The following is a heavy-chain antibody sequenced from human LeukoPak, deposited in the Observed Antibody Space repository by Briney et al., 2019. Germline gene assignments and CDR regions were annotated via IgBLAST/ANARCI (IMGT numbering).Heavy chain of an antibody. J-gene: IGHJ2*01. CDR1: GYIFTNYW. CDR2: IYPSDSDT. V-gene: IGHV5-51*01. D-gene: IGHD2-2*01. Sequence: GESLKISCKGSGYIFTNYWIGWVRQMPGKGLECMGIIYPSDSDTTYGPSFQGQVSISVDKSSGTAYLQWTSLKSSDTAMYYCARLGAIVVIPDAMPDWYFDLWGRGTLVTVSS. CDR3: ARLGAIVVIPDAMPDWYFDL.